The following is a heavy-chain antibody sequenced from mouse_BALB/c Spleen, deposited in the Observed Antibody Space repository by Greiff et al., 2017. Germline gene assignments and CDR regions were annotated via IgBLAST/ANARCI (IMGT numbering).Heavy chain of an antibody. CDR1: GYTFTDYA. D-gene: IGHD1-3*01. V-gene: IGHV1S137*01. CDR2: ISTYYGDA. CDR3: ARSGDWFAY. J-gene: IGHJ3*01. Sequence: VQLVESGAELVRPGVSVKISCKGSGYTFTDYAMHWVKQSHAKSLEWIGVISTYYGDASYNQKFKGKATMTVDKSSSTAYMELARLTSEDSAIYYCARSGDWFAYWGQGTLVTVSA.